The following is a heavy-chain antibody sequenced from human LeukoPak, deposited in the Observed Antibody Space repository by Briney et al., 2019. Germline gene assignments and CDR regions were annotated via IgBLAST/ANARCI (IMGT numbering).Heavy chain of an antibody. J-gene: IGHJ6*03. CDR3: ARGHNSGSYYYMDV. CDR2: FTGGGGGA. CDR1: GFTFINYA. D-gene: IGHD6-19*01. Sequence: GGSLRLSCAASGFTFINYAMTWVRLAPGKGPEWVSGFTGGGGGAYYADSVKGRFTISRDNSMNTLSLQMNSLRAEDTAIYYCARGHNSGSYYYMDVWGKGTTVTVSS. V-gene: IGHV3-23*01.